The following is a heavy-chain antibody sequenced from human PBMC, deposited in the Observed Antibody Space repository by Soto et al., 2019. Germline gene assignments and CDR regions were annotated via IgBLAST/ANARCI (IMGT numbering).Heavy chain of an antibody. J-gene: IGHJ6*02. CDR1: GFTVSSTY. Sequence: PGGSLRLSCAASGFTVSSTYMNWVRQAPGKGLERVSILYSGGSTYYADSVKGRFTISRDNSKNTLYLQMNSLRAEDTAVYYCAREFGPSPGSGWHTYYYYYGMDVWGQGTTVTVSS. D-gene: IGHD6-19*01. CDR3: AREFGPSPGSGWHTYYYYYGMDV. V-gene: IGHV3-66*01. CDR2: LYSGGST.